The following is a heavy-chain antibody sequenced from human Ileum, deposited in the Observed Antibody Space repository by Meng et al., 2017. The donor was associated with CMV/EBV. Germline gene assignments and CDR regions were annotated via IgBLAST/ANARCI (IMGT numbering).Heavy chain of an antibody. V-gene: IGHV1-18*01. CDR3: ARDNWGYDY. J-gene: IGHJ4*02. CDR1: GYTFTNHN. CDR2: ISVHHGNT. Sequence: QVDLVQSGTEVKKPGASVKVSCKTSGYTFTNHNIAWVRQAPGQGLEWMGWISVHHGNTDYAQKYQDRVTMTRDTSTNTAYMELRSLTSDDTAMYYCARDNWGYDYWGQGILVTVSS. D-gene: IGHD7-27*01.